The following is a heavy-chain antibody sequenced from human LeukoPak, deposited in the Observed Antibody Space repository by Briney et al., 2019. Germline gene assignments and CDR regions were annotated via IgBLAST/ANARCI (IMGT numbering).Heavy chain of an antibody. J-gene: IGHJ6*03. Sequence: GGSLRLSCAASGFTFDDYGMSWVRQAPGKGLEWVSGINWNGGSTGYADSVKGRFTISRDNAKNSLYLQMNSLRAEDTASYYCARLDFWSGYYTGYYYCMDVWGKGTTVTVSS. CDR3: ARLDFWSGYYTGYYYCMDV. V-gene: IGHV3-20*04. CDR1: GFTFDDYG. CDR2: INWNGGST. D-gene: IGHD3-3*01.